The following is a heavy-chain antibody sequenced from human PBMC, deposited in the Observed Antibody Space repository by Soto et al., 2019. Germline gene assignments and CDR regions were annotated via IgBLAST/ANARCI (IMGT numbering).Heavy chain of an antibody. CDR1: GFTFRSYF. Sequence: EVQLVESGGGSVQPGGSLRLSCAASGFTFRSYFMAWVRQAPGKGLVLVSQVTGDGSTTNYADSVRGRFTISRDSAKNTLYLQMNSLRDEDTAIYYCARENWYSMDVWGQGTTVTVSS. V-gene: IGHV3-74*01. J-gene: IGHJ6*02. CDR3: ARENWYSMDV. D-gene: IGHD1-20*01. CDR2: VTGDGSTT.